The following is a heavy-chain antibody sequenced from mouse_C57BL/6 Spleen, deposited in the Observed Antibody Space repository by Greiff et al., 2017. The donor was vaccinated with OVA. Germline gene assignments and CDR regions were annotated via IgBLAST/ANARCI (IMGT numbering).Heavy chain of an antibody. J-gene: IGHJ3*01. D-gene: IGHD1-1*01. V-gene: IGHV1-59*01. Sequence: QVQLQQPGAELVRPGTSVKLSCKASGYTFTSYWMHWVKQRPGQGLEWIGVIDPSDSYTNYNQKFKGKATLTVDTSSSTAYMQLSSLTSEDSAVYYCARPDYYYGSSPTWFAYWGQGTLVTVSA. CDR3: ARPDYYYGSSPTWFAY. CDR1: GYTFTSYW. CDR2: IDPSDSYT.